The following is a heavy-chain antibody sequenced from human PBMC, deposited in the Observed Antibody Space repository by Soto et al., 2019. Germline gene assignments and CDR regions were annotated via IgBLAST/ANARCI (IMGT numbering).Heavy chain of an antibody. CDR3: ARGPRVSSTGTGAH. D-gene: IGHD1-1*01. J-gene: IGHJ4*02. V-gene: IGHV3-74*01. Sequence: GGSLRLSCAVSGFTFSAYWMPWVRQVPGKGLTWVSRISDDGSTATYADSVKGRFVISRDNAKNSLYLEMNTLRVDDSGLYYCARGPRVSSTGTGAHWGRGTLVTVSS. CDR1: GFTFSAYW. CDR2: ISDDGSTA.